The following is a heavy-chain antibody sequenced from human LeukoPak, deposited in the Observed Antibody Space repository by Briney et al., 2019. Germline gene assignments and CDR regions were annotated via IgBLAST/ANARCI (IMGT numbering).Heavy chain of an antibody. CDR1: GFTFDDYA. V-gene: IGHV3-9*01. J-gene: IGHJ4*02. D-gene: IGHD6-19*01. Sequence: PGRSLRLSCAASGFTFDDYAMHWVRQAPGKGLEWVSGISWNSGSIGYADSVKGRFTISRDNAKNSLYLQMNSLRAEDTALYYRAKATGYSSGWYGDWGQGTLVTVSS. CDR2: ISWNSGSI. CDR3: AKATGYSSGWYGD.